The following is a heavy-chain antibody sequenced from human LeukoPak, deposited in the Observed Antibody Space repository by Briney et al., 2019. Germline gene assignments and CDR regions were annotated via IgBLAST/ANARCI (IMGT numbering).Heavy chain of an antibody. D-gene: IGHD3-9*01. CDR1: GDSISTSNYY. J-gene: IGHJ4*02. V-gene: IGHV4-39*07. Sequence: SETLSLTCTVSGDSISTSNYYWGWIRQPPGKGLEWIGNIFYSGSTYYSPSLKSRVTISLDTSKNQFSLKLNSVTAADTAVYYCAKDRAALRYFDWLFDYWGQGTLVTISS. CDR3: AKDRAALRYFDWLFDY. CDR2: IFYSGST.